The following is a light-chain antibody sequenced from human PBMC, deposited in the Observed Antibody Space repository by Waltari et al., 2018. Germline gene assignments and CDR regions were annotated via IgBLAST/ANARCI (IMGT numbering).Light chain of an antibody. CDR3: QSTDNSGTYVV. J-gene: IGLJ2*01. V-gene: IGLV3-25*03. CDR2: KDT. Sequence: SYELTQPPSVSVSPGQTARITCSGEALPKQYSFWYQQRSGQAPVVVIYKDTERPSGIPERFSGSSSGTRVTLTISGVQAEDEADYYCQSTDNSGTYVVFGGGPKLTVL. CDR1: ALPKQY.